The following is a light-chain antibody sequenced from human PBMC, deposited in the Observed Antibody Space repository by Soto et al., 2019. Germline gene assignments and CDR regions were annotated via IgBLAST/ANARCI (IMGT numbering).Light chain of an antibody. Sequence: EIVLTQSPGTLSLSPGERATLSCRASQSVSSSYLAWYQQKPGQAPRFLIYGASSRATGIPDRFSGSGSGKDFTFTISRLVPEDFAVYYCQQYGSSSITFGQGTRLEIK. J-gene: IGKJ5*01. V-gene: IGKV3-20*01. CDR2: GAS. CDR3: QQYGSSSIT. CDR1: QSVSSSY.